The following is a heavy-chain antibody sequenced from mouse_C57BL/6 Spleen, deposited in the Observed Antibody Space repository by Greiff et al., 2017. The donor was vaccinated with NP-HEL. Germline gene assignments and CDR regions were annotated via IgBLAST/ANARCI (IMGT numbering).Heavy chain of an antibody. V-gene: IGHV1-15*01. J-gene: IGHJ4*01. D-gene: IGHD3-2*02. CDR3: TRKGAQALYYAMDY. CDR2: IDPETGGT. Sequence: QVQLQQSGAELVRPGASVTLSCKASGYTFTDYEMHWVKQTPVHGLEWIGAIDPETGGTAYNQKFKGKAILTADKSSSTAYMELRSLTSEDSAVYYCTRKGAQALYYAMDYWGQGTSVTVSS. CDR1: GYTFTDYE.